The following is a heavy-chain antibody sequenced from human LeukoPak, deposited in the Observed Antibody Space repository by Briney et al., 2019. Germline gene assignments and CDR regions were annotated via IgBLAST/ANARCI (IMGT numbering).Heavy chain of an antibody. Sequence: GESLKISCKGSGYSFTSYWIGWVRQMPGKGLEWMGIIYPGDSDTRYSPSFQGQVTISADKSISTAYLQWSSLKAPDTAMYYCARPLAMVRGVTSWFDPWGQGTLVTVSS. CDR3: ARPLAMVRGVTSWFDP. CDR1: GYSFTSYW. V-gene: IGHV5-51*01. J-gene: IGHJ5*02. D-gene: IGHD3-10*01. CDR2: IYPGDSDT.